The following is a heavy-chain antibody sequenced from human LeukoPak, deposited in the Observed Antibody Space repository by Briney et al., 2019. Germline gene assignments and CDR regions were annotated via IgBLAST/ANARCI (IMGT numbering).Heavy chain of an antibody. V-gene: IGHV3-30*02. CDR3: AKDRYETAMVLAFDY. D-gene: IGHD5-18*01. CDR1: GFTFSSYG. Sequence: HTGGSLRLSCAASGFTFSSYGMHWVRQAPGKGLEWVAFIRYDGSNKYYADSVKGRFTISRDNSKNTLYLQMNSLRAEDTAVYYCAKDRYETAMVLAFDYWGQGTLVTVSS. CDR2: IRYDGSNK. J-gene: IGHJ4*02.